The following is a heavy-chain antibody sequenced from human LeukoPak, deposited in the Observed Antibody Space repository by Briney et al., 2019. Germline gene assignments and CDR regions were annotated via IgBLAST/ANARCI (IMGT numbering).Heavy chain of an antibody. V-gene: IGHV4-61*02. Sequence: SETLSLTCTVSGNSISSGDYYWSWIRQPAGKGLEWIGRIYTSGSTTYNPSLKSRVTISGDTSENQFSLKLSSVTAADTAVYYCARDGRYYYDSSGYFWFDPWGQGTLVTVSS. CDR1: GNSISSGDYY. J-gene: IGHJ5*02. CDR2: IYTSGST. D-gene: IGHD3-22*01. CDR3: ARDGRYYYDSSGYFWFDP.